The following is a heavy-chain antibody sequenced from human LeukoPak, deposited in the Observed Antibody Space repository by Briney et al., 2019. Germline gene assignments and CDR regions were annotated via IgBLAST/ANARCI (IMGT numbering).Heavy chain of an antibody. D-gene: IGHD1-26*01. Sequence: ASVKVSCKASGYTFTSYGISWVRQAPGQGLEWMGWISAYNGNTNYAQKLQGRVTITTDTSTSTAYMELRSLRSDDTAVYYCARPHLTGYYQYYYYGMDVWGQGTTVTVSS. J-gene: IGHJ6*02. CDR1: GYTFTSYG. V-gene: IGHV1-18*01. CDR3: ARPHLTGYYQYYYYGMDV. CDR2: ISAYNGNT.